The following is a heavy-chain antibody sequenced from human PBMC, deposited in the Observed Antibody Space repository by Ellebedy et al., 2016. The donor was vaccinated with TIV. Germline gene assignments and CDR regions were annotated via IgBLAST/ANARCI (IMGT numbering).Heavy chain of an antibody. D-gene: IGHD3-22*01. CDR3: VKGNSSGYYSPFDY. Sequence: PGGSLRLSCSASGFTFSSYAMHWVRQAPGKGLEYVSPISSNGGSTYYADSVKGRFTISRDNSKNTLYLQMSSLRAGDTAVYYCVKGNSSGYYSPFDYWGQGTLVTVSS. CDR1: GFTFSSYA. CDR2: ISSNGGST. V-gene: IGHV3-64D*06. J-gene: IGHJ4*02.